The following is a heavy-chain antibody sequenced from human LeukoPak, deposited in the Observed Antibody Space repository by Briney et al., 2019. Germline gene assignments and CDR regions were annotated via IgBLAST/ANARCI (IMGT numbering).Heavy chain of an antibody. J-gene: IGHJ4*02. V-gene: IGHV3-66*01. CDR3: ARERDGLDY. Sequence: GGSLRLSCAASGFTVSSNYMSWVRQAPGEGLEWVSVIYSGGSTYYADSVKGRFTISRDNSKNTLYLQMNSLRDEDTTVHYCARERDGLDYWGQGTLVTVSS. D-gene: IGHD5-24*01. CDR1: GFTVSSNY. CDR2: IYSGGST.